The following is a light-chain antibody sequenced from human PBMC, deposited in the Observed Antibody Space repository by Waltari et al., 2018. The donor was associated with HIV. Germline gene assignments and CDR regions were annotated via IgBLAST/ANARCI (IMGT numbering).Light chain of an antibody. V-gene: IGLV3-10*01. CDR1: ALPKEY. CDR2: EDT. CDR3: YSTNIRGNHRL. Sequence: SYELTQAPSVSVSPGQTARITCSGDALPKEYAYWYQQKSGQAPELVIYEDTKRPSGIPERFSGSSSGTMATLTISGAQVEDEADYYCYSTNIRGNHRLFGGGTKLTVL. J-gene: IGLJ2*01.